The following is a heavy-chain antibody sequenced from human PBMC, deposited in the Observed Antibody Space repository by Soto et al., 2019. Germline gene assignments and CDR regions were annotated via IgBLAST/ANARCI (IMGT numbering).Heavy chain of an antibody. V-gene: IGHV4-59*08. CDR3: ARAGVATIYPGNNWFDP. D-gene: IGHD5-12*01. CDR1: GDSISSYY. CDR2: IYYSEST. J-gene: IGHJ5*02. Sequence: PSETLSLTCTVSGDSISSYYWSWIRQPPGKGLERIGYIYYSESTNSKPSIKSRITLSVDTSKNQFSLKLSSVTAADLAMFYCARAGVATIYPGNNWFDPWGQGTLVTVS.